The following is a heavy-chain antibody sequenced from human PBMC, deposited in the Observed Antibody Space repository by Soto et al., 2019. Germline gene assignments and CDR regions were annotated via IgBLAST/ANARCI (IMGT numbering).Heavy chain of an antibody. D-gene: IGHD1-1*01. CDR2: INAGNGNT. Sequence: ASVKVSCKASGYTFTTYIIHWVRQTPGHRLEWMGWINAGNGNTKYSQNFQGRVTITRDTSANTAYMELSSLMSEDTAVYYCARGGPATGTTLNWFDPWGLGTLVTVSS. J-gene: IGHJ5*02. V-gene: IGHV1-3*01. CDR3: ARGGPATGTTLNWFDP. CDR1: GYTFTTYI.